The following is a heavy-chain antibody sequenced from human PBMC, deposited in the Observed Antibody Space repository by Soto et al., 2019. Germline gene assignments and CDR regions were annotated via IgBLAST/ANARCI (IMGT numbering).Heavy chain of an antibody. V-gene: IGHV1-18*01. J-gene: IGHJ5*02. CDR1: GYTFTSYG. CDR3: ARENYDFWSGYGSKFDP. D-gene: IGHD3-3*01. Sequence: ASVKVSCKASGYTFTSYGISWVRQAPGQGLEWMGWISAYNGNTNYAQKLQGRVTMTTDTSTSTAYMELRSLRSDDTAVYYCARENYDFWSGYGSKFDPWGQGTLVTVYS. CDR2: ISAYNGNT.